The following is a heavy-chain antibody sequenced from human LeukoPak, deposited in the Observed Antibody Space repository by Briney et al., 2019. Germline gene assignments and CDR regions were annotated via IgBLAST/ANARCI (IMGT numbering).Heavy chain of an antibody. Sequence: GGSLRLSCAASGFTFSSYWMSWVRQAPGKGLEWVANIKQDGSEKYYVDSVKGRFTISRDNSKNTLYLQMNSLRAEDTAVYYCAGRGTSIAAAFDYWGQGSLVTVSS. CDR2: IKQDGSEK. D-gene: IGHD6-13*01. V-gene: IGHV3-7*03. J-gene: IGHJ4*02. CDR3: AGRGTSIAAAFDY. CDR1: GFTFSSYW.